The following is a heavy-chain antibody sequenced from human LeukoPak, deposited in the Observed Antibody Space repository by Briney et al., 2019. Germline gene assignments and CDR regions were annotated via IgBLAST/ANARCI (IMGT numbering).Heavy chain of an antibody. J-gene: IGHJ5*02. CDR2: MNPNSGNT. Sequence: ASVKVSCKASGYTFTSYYINWVRQATGRGLEWMGWMNPNSGNTGYAQKFQGRVTMIRNTAISTAHMELSTLRSEAPAAYYCARGRPVVVPAAMAGLYSFDPWGQGTLVTVSS. CDR3: ARGRPVVVPAAMAGLYSFDP. V-gene: IGHV1-8*01. D-gene: IGHD2-2*01. CDR1: GYTFTSYY.